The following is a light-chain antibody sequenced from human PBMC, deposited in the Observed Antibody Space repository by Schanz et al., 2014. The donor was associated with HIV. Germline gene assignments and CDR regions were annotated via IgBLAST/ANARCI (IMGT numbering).Light chain of an antibody. J-gene: IGKJ1*01. CDR2: GAS. V-gene: IGKV3D-20*02. CDR1: QSISNTY. Sequence: ETVLTQSPGSLSLSPGERATLSCRASQSISNTYLAWYQQKPGQAPRLLLYGASRRATGIPDRFSGSGSGTDFTLTISRLEPEDFAVYYCQQRSNWWTFGQGTKVEIK. CDR3: QQRSNWWT.